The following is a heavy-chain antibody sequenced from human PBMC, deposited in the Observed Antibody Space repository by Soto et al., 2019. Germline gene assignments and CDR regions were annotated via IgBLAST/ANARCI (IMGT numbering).Heavy chain of an antibody. Sequence: QVQLQESGPGLVKPSETMSLTCTVSGGSVSSGSYYWSWVRQPPGKGLEWIGYIYYSGSTNYNPSLKSRVTKSVATSKNRFSLKLSSVTAADTAVYYCARREWNSPSDYWGQGTLVTVSS. D-gene: IGHD1-7*01. V-gene: IGHV4-61*01. CDR3: ARREWNSPSDY. J-gene: IGHJ4*02. CDR1: GGSVSSGSYY. CDR2: IYYSGST.